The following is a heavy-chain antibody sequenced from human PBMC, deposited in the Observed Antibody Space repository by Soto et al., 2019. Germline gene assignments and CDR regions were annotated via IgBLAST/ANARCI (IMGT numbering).Heavy chain of an antibody. V-gene: IGHV4-4*07. CDR1: GGSISSYH. D-gene: IGHD1-1*01. J-gene: IGHJ4*02. CDR2: MYSTGNT. Sequence: QVQPQESGPGLLKPLETLSLTCSVSGGSISSYHWSWIRQPAGKGLEWIGRMYSTGNTNYNPSLKSRVTVSIDTSKNQFFLRLNSVTAADSAVYYCAREFGDNWNDEAYWGQGTAVTVSS. CDR3: AREFGDNWNDEAY.